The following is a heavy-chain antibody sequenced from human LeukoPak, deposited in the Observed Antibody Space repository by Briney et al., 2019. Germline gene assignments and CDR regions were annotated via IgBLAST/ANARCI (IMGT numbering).Heavy chain of an antibody. CDR1: GGSISSYS. J-gene: IGHJ4*02. D-gene: IGHD4-23*01. Sequence: SETLSLTCTVSGGSISSYSWSWIRQPPGKGLDWIGYIYYSGSTNYNPSLKSRVTISVDTSKNQFSLKLSSVTAADTAVYYCARAPTMVVTSFDYWGQGTLVTVSS. CDR2: IYYSGST. V-gene: IGHV4-59*01. CDR3: ARAPTMVVTSFDY.